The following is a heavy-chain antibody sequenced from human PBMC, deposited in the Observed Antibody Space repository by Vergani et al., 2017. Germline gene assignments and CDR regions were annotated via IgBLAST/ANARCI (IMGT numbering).Heavy chain of an antibody. Sequence: EVQLVESGGGLVKPGGSLRLSCAASGFTFSNAWMSWVRQAPGKGLEWVGRIKSKTDGGTTDYAAPVKGRFTISRDDSKNTLYLQMNSLKTEDTDVYYCTTDFGCSGGSCYLYYYYYMDVWGKGTTVTVSS. CDR1: GFTFSNAW. CDR2: IKSKTDGGTT. CDR3: TTDFGCSGGSCYLYYYYYMDV. J-gene: IGHJ6*03. V-gene: IGHV3-15*01. D-gene: IGHD2-15*01.